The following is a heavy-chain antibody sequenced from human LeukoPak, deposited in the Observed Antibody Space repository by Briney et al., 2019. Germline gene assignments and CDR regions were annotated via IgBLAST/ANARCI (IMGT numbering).Heavy chain of an antibody. CDR3: AKDHGDGYNSFYFDY. V-gene: IGHV3-23*01. CDR2: ISGSGGST. J-gene: IGHJ4*02. CDR1: GFTFSSYA. D-gene: IGHD5-24*01. Sequence: GSLRLSCAASGFTFSSYAMSWVRQAPGKGLEWVSAISGSGGSTYYADSVKGRFTISRDNSKNTLYLQMNSLRAEDTAVYYCAKDHGDGYNSFYFDYWGQGTLVTVSS.